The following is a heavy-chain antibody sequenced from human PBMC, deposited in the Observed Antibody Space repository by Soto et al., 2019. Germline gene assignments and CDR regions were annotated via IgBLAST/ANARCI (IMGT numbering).Heavy chain of an antibody. CDR2: IYYSGST. CDR3: ARVDYCSGGSCYSSFRLDGDDAFDI. J-gene: IGHJ3*02. D-gene: IGHD2-15*01. V-gene: IGHV4-31*03. Sequence: SETLSLTCTVSGGSISSGGYYWSWIRQHPGKGLEWIGYIYYSGSTYYNPSLKSRVTISVDTSKNQFSLKLSSVTAADTAVYYCARVDYCSGGSCYSSFRLDGDDAFDIWGQGTMVTVSS. CDR1: GGSISSGGYY.